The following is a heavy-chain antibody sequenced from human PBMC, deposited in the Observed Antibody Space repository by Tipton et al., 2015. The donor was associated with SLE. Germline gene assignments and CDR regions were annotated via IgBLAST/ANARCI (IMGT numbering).Heavy chain of an antibody. J-gene: IGHJ5*02. CDR2: IYHSGST. CDR1: GGSISSSNW. CDR3: ARVGIAAAGTNWFDP. D-gene: IGHD6-13*01. Sequence: QLVQSGAEVKPSGTLSLTCAVSGGSISSSNWWSWVRQPPGKGLEWIGEIYHSGSTNYNPSLKSRVTISVDKSKNQFSLKLSSVTAADTAVYYCARVGIAAAGTNWFDPWGQGTLVTVSS. V-gene: IGHV4-4*02.